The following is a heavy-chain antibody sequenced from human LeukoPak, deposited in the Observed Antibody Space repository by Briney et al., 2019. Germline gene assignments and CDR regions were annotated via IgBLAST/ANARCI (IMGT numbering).Heavy chain of an antibody. J-gene: IGHJ3*02. CDR1: GGSINNYY. D-gene: IGHD2-15*01. V-gene: IGHV4-4*07. CDR3: ARGRYCSADICSGGDAFDI. CDR2: IYTRGRT. Sequence: SETLSLTCTVSGGSINNYYWSWIRQPAGKGLEWIGRIYTRGRTYYNPSLKSRVTRSVDTSKNQFSLRLSSVTAADTAVYYCARGRYCSADICSGGDAFDIWDQGTMVSVSS.